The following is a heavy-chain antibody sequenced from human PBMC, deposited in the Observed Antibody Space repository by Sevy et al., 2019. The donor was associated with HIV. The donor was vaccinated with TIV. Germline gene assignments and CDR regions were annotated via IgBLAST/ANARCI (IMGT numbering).Heavy chain of an antibody. CDR3: AKGTRQGSYSDFDC. D-gene: IGHD1-26*01. CDR1: GFTFSSHG. CDR2: IGGSGSST. Sequence: QLGGSLRLSCAASGFTFSSHGMTWVRQAPGKGLEWISAIGGSGSSTFYADSVKGRFTISRDNSKNTVYLQMSSLRAEDTAAYYCAKGTRQGSYSDFDCWGQGTLVTVSS. V-gene: IGHV3-23*01. J-gene: IGHJ4*02.